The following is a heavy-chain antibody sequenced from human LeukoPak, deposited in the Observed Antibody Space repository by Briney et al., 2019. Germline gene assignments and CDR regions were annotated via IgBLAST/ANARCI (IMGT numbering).Heavy chain of an antibody. V-gene: IGHV3-11*01. CDR2: ISNSGSTI. CDR3: VRDLDEDSGGTHFDF. Sequence: AGGSLRLSCAVSGFSFSGYYMSWVRQAPGKGLGWVSYISNSGSTIYCADSVKGRFTISRDNAKNSLYLQMNSLRAEDTAMYYCVRDLDEDSGGTHFDFWGQGTLVTVSS. J-gene: IGHJ4*02. CDR1: GFSFSGYY. D-gene: IGHD3-10*01.